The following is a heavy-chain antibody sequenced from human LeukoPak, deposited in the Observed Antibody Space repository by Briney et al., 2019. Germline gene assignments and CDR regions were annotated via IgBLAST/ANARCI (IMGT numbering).Heavy chain of an antibody. J-gene: IGHJ4*02. Sequence: SVKVSCKASGGTFSSYAISWVRQAPGQGLEWMGGIIPIFGTANYAQKFQGRVTITTDESTSTAYMELSSLRSEDTAVYYRARFDSSGWHYFDYWGQGTLVTVSS. V-gene: IGHV1-69*05. CDR2: IIPIFGTA. D-gene: IGHD6-19*01. CDR3: ARFDSSGWHYFDY. CDR1: GGTFSSYA.